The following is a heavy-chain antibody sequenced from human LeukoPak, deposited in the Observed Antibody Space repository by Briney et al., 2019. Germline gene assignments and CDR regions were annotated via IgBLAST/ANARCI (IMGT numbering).Heavy chain of an antibody. CDR2: IYYSGST. CDR1: GGSISSSSYY. D-gene: IGHD5-12*01. V-gene: IGHV4-39*01. J-gene: IGHJ4*02. CDR3: ARFTDSGYDFDY. Sequence: PSEALSLTCTVSGGSISSSSYYWGWIRQPPGKGLEWIGSIYYSGSTYYNPSLKSRVTISVDTSKNQFSLKLSSVTAADTAVYYCARFTDSGYDFDYWGQGTLVTVSS.